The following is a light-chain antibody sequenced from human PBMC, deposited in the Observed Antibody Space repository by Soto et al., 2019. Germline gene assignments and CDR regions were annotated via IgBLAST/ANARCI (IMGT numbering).Light chain of an antibody. Sequence: EIVLTQSPATLSLSPGESATLSCRASQSVTKYLVWYQQKPGQAPRLLIYGASSRATDIPDRFSGSGSGTDFSLTISRLEPEDFAVYYCQQYGGSPRTFGQGTKVDI. V-gene: IGKV3-20*01. CDR1: QSVTKY. CDR2: GAS. CDR3: QQYGGSPRT. J-gene: IGKJ1*01.